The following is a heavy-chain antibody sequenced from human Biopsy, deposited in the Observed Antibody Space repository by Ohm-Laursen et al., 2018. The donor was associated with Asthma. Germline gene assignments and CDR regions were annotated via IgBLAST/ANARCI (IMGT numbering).Heavy chain of an antibody. CDR2: IYSGGTS. Sequence: SLRLSCSASGFTVSRDHMFRVRQAPGKGLEWVSVIYSGGTSDTADSVRGRFTISRDFYKNTLYLQMDSLRAEGTAVYYCAGGDSSGWSHYYFDYWGQGTLVTVSS. CDR1: GFTVSRDH. J-gene: IGHJ4*02. V-gene: IGHV3-53*01. CDR3: AGGDSSGWSHYYFDY. D-gene: IGHD6-19*01.